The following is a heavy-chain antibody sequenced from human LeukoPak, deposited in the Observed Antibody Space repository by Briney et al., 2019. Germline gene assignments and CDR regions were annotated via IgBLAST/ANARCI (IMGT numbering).Heavy chain of an antibody. J-gene: IGHJ4*02. CDR1: GGSFSGYY. D-gene: IGHD5-12*01. V-gene: IGHV4-4*07. Sequence: SETLSLTCAVYGGSFSGYYWSWIRQPAGKGLEWIGRISTSGSTTYKPSLKSRVTMSVDTSKNQFSLKLSSVIAADTAVYYCAREGSDSAYDYYYWGQGTLVTVSS. CDR3: AREGSDSAYDYYY. CDR2: ISTSGST.